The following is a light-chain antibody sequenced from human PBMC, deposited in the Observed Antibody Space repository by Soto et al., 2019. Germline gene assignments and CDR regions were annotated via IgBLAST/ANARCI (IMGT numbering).Light chain of an antibody. J-gene: IGLJ1*01. Sequence: QSVLTQPASVSGSPGQSITLSCTGTSSDVGTYNLVSWYQPHPGKAPKLMIYEGSKRPSGVSNRFSGSKSGNTASLTISGLQAEDEADYYCCSYAGSSTYVFGTGTKLTGL. CDR1: SSDVGTYNL. V-gene: IGLV2-23*01. CDR2: EGS. CDR3: CSYAGSSTYV.